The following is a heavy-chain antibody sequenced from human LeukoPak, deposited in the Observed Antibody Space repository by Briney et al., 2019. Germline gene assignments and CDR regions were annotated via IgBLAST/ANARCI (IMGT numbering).Heavy chain of an antibody. D-gene: IGHD6-19*01. V-gene: IGHV3-23*01. Sequence: SGGPLRLSCAASGFTFSSYGMSWVRQAPGKGLEWVSGISGSGGSTYYADSVKGRFTISRDNSKNTLYLQMNSLRAEDTAVYYCARQWLINGWGQGILVTVSS. CDR2: ISGSGGST. J-gene: IGHJ4*02. CDR1: GFTFSSYG. CDR3: ARQWLING.